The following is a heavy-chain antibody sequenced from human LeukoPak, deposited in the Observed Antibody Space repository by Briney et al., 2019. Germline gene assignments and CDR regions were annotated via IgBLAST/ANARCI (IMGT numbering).Heavy chain of an antibody. CDR2: INHSGST. D-gene: IGHD3-22*01. Sequence: SETLSLTCAVYGGSFSGYYWSWIRQPPGKGLEWIGEINHSGSTNYNPSLKSRVTISVDTSKNQFSLKLSSVTAADTAVYYCARDLPDYYEISDAFDIWGQGTMVTVSP. CDR1: GGSFSGYY. V-gene: IGHV4-34*01. CDR3: ARDLPDYYEISDAFDI. J-gene: IGHJ3*02.